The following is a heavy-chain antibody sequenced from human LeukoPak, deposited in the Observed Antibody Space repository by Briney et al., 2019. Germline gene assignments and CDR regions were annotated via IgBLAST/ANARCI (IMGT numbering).Heavy chain of an antibody. J-gene: IGHJ4*02. CDR2: ISGSSGNT. CDR1: RFTFRDYA. Sequence: PGGSLRLSRAASRFTFRDYAMNWVRQAPGKGLEWVSSISGSSGNTYYTDSVKGRFTISRDNSKSTLYLQMNSLRAEDTAVYYCAKGRGPGGIARHYIGYWGQGTLVIVSS. CDR3: AKGRGPGGIARHYIGY. V-gene: IGHV3-23*01. D-gene: IGHD2-21*01.